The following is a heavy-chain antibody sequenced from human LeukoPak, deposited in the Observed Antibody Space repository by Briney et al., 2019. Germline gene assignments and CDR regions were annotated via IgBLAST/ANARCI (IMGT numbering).Heavy chain of an antibody. Sequence: PGGSLRLSCAASGFTFSDYYMSWIRQAPGKGLEWVSYISSSGNTKYYADSVKGRLTISRDNAKNSLYLQMNSLRADDTAVYYCARSRTTYYYDSSGGSFDYWGQGTLVTVSS. CDR3: ARSRTTYYYDSSGGSFDY. CDR2: ISSSGNTK. CDR1: GFTFSDYY. V-gene: IGHV3-11*04. D-gene: IGHD3-22*01. J-gene: IGHJ4*02.